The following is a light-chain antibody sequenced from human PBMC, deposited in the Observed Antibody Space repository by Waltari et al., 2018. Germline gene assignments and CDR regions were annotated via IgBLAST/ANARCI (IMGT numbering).Light chain of an antibody. V-gene: IGLV2-14*01. CDR3: ASYTSSSTLV. Sequence: QSALTQPASVSGSPGQSTTISCPGTSSDVGGYHYVSWYQRHPGKAPKLMIYEVSNRPSGVSNRFSGSKSGNTASLTISGLQAEDEADYYCASYTSSSTLVFGGGTKLTVL. CDR2: EVS. J-gene: IGLJ2*01. CDR1: SSDVGGYHY.